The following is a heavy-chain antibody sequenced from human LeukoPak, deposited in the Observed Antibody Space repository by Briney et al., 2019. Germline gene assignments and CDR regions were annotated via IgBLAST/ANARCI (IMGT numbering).Heavy chain of an antibody. Sequence: GGSLRLSCAASGFTFSTYWMSWVRQVPGKGLEWVANIKHDGSQKFYVDSVKGRFTLSRDNAKNSLFLQMNSLRAEDTAVYYRARDYYGSGWYGDYWGQGTLVTVSS. D-gene: IGHD6-19*01. CDR3: ARDYYGSGWYGDY. CDR1: GFTFSTYW. J-gene: IGHJ4*02. CDR2: IKHDGSQK. V-gene: IGHV3-7*04.